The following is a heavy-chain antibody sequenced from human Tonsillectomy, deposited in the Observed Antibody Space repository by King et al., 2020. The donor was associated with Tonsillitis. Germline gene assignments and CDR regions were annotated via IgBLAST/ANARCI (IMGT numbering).Heavy chain of an antibody. V-gene: IGHV3-11*06. CDR2: ISTSSTYT. CDR1: GFTFSDYY. D-gene: IGHD6-25*01. CDR3: AIALPGSYSGMDV. Sequence: VQLVESGGALVKPGGSLRLSCAASGFTFSDYYMTWIRQAPGKGLEWISCISTSSTYTYYADSVKGRFTISRENANNSLFLQMNSLRAEDTAVYYCAIALPGSYSGMDVWGPGTTVTVSS. J-gene: IGHJ6*02.